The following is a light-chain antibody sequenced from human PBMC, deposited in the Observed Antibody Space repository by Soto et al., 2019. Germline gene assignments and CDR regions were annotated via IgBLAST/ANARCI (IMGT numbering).Light chain of an antibody. J-gene: IGKJ3*01. CDR3: QSYGWPPFT. CDR2: AAS. V-gene: IGKV1-27*01. CDR1: QGISSY. Sequence: DIQMTQSPSSLSASVGDRVTISCRASQGISSYLAWYQQKPGKAPRLLIYAASSLQSVVSFRFTGSGSGTDFTLTISSRQPEDVATYYCQSYGWPPFTFGAGTKVDI.